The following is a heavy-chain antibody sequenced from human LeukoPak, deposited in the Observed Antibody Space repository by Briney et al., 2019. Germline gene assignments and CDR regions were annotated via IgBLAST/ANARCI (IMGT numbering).Heavy chain of an antibody. V-gene: IGHV4-38-2*02. J-gene: IGHJ6*03. Sequence: PSETLSLTCTVSGYSISSGFYWGWIRPPPGKGLEWIGTIHHSGITYYNPSLKSRVTISVDTSKNQFSPKVSSVTAADTAVYYCARSPNIAAAGTGYMDVWGTGTTVTVSS. D-gene: IGHD6-13*01. CDR3: ARSPNIAAAGTGYMDV. CDR1: GYSISSGFY. CDR2: IHHSGIT.